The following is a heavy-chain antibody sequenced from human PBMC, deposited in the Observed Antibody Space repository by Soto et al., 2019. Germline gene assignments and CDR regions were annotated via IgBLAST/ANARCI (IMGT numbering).Heavy chain of an antibody. Sequence: ASVKVSCKASGGTFSSYAISWVRQAPGQGLEWMGGIIPIFGTANYAQKSQGRVTITADKSTSTAYMELSSLRSEDTAVYYCAVLCSSTSCYGSPRYYYGMDVWGQGTTVTVSS. CDR1: GGTFSSYA. V-gene: IGHV1-69*06. CDR3: AVLCSSTSCYGSPRYYYGMDV. D-gene: IGHD2-2*01. CDR2: IIPIFGTA. J-gene: IGHJ6*02.